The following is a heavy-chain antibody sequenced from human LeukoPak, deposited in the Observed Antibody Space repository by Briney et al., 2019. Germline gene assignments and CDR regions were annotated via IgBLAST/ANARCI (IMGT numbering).Heavy chain of an antibody. J-gene: IGHJ4*02. D-gene: IGHD3-10*01. CDR1: GYTPTELS. Sequence: GASVKVSCKVSGYTPTELSMHWVRQAPGKGLEWMGGFDPEDGETIYAQKFQGSVTMTEDTSTDTAYMELSSLRSEDTAVYYCATSLLWFGEFVDYWGQGTLVTVSS. V-gene: IGHV1-24*01. CDR2: FDPEDGET. CDR3: ATSLLWFGEFVDY.